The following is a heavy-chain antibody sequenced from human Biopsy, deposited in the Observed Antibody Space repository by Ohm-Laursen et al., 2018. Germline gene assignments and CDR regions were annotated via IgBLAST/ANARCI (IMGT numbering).Heavy chain of an antibody. J-gene: IGHJ4*02. CDR2: ISGNSDII. Sequence: SLRLSCEAFGFTFSSYAMTWFRQAPGKGLEWVSTISGNSDIIYDTDSVKGRFTISRDNSKNTLYLQMNSLRADDTAAYYCALAAAQTVTHFDYWGQGTLVTVSS. V-gene: IGHV3-23*01. CDR1: GFTFSSYA. D-gene: IGHD4-17*01. CDR3: ALAAAQTVTHFDY.